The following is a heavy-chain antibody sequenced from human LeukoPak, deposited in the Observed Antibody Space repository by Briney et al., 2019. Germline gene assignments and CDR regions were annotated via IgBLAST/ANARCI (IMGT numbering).Heavy chain of an antibody. J-gene: IGHJ6*02. Sequence: PSETLSLTCTVSGGSISSSYRSWVRQPPGKGLEWIGYIDNSGSTNYNPSLKSRVTISLDTPKSQFSLKLSSVTAADTAVYYCARAPLYSGGSGWSIYYFYAMDVWGQGTTATVSS. V-gene: IGHV4-59*01. CDR2: IDNSGST. CDR3: ARAPLYSGGSGWSIYYFYAMDV. D-gene: IGHD6-19*01. CDR1: GGSISSSY.